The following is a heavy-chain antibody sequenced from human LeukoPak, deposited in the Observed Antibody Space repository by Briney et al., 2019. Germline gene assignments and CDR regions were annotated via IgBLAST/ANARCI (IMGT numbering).Heavy chain of an antibody. J-gene: IGHJ6*02. Sequence: SVKVSCKASGGTFSSYAISWVRQAPGQGLEWMGGIIPIFGTANYAQKFQGRVTITADESTSTAYMELSSLRSEDTAVYYCARDYLYCSSTSCYAYYYYGMDVWGQGTTVTVSS. D-gene: IGHD2-2*01. V-gene: IGHV1-69*13. CDR1: GGTFSSYA. CDR3: ARDYLYCSSTSCYAYYYYGMDV. CDR2: IIPIFGTA.